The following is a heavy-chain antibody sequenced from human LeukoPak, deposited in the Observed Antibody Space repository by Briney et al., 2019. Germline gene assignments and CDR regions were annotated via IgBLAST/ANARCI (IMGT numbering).Heavy chain of an antibody. J-gene: IGHJ4*02. Sequence: GGSLRLSCAAPGFTFSSYAMSWVRQAPGKGLEWVSAISGSGGSTYYADSVKGRFTISRDNSKNTLYLQMNSLGAEDTAVYYCARDLGATRLDYWGQGTLVTVSS. CDR1: GFTFSSYA. V-gene: IGHV3-23*01. CDR2: ISGSGGST. CDR3: ARDLGATRLDY. D-gene: IGHD1-26*01.